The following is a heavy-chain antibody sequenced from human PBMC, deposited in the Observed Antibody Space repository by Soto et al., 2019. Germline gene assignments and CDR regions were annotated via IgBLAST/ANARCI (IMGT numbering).Heavy chain of an antibody. J-gene: IGHJ4*01. CDR3: AKDYYFDY. CDR2: ITSSGDRT. CDR1: GFTFSSYA. Sequence: GGSLRLSCAASGFTFSSYAMSWVRQAPGKGLEWVSSITSSGDRTYYTDSVKGRFTISRDNSKNTLYLQMYSLRAEDTAIYYCAKDYYFDYWGHGTLVTVSS. V-gene: IGHV3-23*01.